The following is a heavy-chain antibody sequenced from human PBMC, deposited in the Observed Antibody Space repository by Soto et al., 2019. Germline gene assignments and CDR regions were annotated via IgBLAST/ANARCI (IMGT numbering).Heavy chain of an antibody. D-gene: IGHD3-10*01. V-gene: IGHV3-66*01. CDR2: IYSGGST. J-gene: IGHJ4*02. CDR3: ARESGSGSYPFDY. CDR1: GFTVSINY. Sequence: EVQLVESGGGLVQPGGSLRLSCAASGFTVSINYMTWVRQAPGKGLEWVSIIYSGGSTYYADSVKGRFTISRDNSKNTLYLQMNSLRAEDTAVYYGARESGSGSYPFDYWGQGTLVTVSS.